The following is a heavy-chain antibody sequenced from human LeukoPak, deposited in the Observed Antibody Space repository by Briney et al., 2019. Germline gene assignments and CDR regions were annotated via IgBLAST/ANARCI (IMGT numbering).Heavy chain of an antibody. V-gene: IGHV3-64*01. Sequence: PGGSLRHSCAASGSTFSSYGMHWVRQAPGKGLEYVSAINSNGGSTYYANSVKGRFTISRDNSKNTLYLQMGSLRAEDMAVYYCAREGSYGDSDYWGQGTLVTVSS. CDR2: INSNGGST. D-gene: IGHD5-18*01. CDR3: AREGSYGDSDY. CDR1: GSTFSSYG. J-gene: IGHJ4*02.